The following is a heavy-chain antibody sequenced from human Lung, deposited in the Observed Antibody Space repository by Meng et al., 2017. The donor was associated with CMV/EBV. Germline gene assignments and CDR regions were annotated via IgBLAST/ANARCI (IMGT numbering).Heavy chain of an antibody. CDR2: IYYSGST. CDR3: ARVGRSGSYLPVLDY. V-gene: IGHV4-59*01. J-gene: IGHJ4*02. D-gene: IGHD1-26*01. CDR1: GGSISSYH. Sequence: SETXSLXCTVSGGSISSYHWSWIRQPPGKGLEWIGYIYYSGSTNYNPSIKSRVTISVDTPKNQFSLKLSSVTAADTAVYYCARVGRSGSYLPVLDYWGQGXLVTVSS.